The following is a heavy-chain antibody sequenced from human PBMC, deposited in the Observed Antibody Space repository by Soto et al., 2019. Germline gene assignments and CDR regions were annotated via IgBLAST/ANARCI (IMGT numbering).Heavy chain of an antibody. Sequence: PGGSLRLSCAASGFTVSSNYMSWVRQAPGKGLEWVSVIYSGGSTYYADSVKGRFTISRDNSKNTLYLQMNSLRAEDTAVYYCARYIWSYYFDYWGQGTLVTVSS. D-gene: IGHD3-10*01. CDR1: GFTVSSNY. V-gene: IGHV3-53*01. CDR3: ARYIWSYYFDY. CDR2: IYSGGST. J-gene: IGHJ4*02.